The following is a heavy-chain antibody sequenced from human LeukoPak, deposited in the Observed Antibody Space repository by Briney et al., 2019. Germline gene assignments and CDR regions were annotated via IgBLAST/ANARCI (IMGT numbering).Heavy chain of an antibody. CDR1: GFTVSSDY. CDR3: ARDSHKLHSSAYFYFFDY. J-gene: IGHJ4*02. D-gene: IGHD3-22*01. Sequence: PGGSLRLSCAASGFTVSSDYMGWVRQAPGKGLEYVSIIYSGGNTYYADSVKGRFTISRDSSKNTLYLQMNSLRAEDTAVYYCARDSHKLHSSAYFYFFDYWGQGTLVSVSS. V-gene: IGHV3-66*02. CDR2: IYSGGNT.